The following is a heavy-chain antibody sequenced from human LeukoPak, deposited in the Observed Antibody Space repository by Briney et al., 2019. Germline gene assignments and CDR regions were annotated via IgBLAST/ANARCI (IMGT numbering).Heavy chain of an antibody. J-gene: IGHJ4*02. D-gene: IGHD6-6*01. Sequence: ASVKVSCKASGYTFTSYDINWVRQATGQGLEWMGWMNPNSGNTGYAQKFQGRVTMTRNTSISTAYMELSSLRSEDTAVYYCARDSGSSDKFDYWGQGTLVTVSS. CDR2: MNPNSGNT. CDR3: ARDSGSSDKFDY. CDR1: GYTFTSYD. V-gene: IGHV1-8*01.